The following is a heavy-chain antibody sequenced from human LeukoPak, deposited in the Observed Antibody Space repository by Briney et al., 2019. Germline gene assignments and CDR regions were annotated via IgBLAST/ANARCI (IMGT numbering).Heavy chain of an antibody. CDR3: ASLLNGGVAHWFDP. CDR1: GGSISNTNYY. CDR2: IYYSGNT. D-gene: IGHD7-27*01. J-gene: IGHJ5*02. Sequence: SETLSLTCTVSGGSISNTNYYWGWIRQPPGKGLEWIGNIYYSGNTYYNSSLKSRVTISVDTSKNQFFLKLSSVTAADTAVYYCASLLNGGVAHWFDPWGQGTLVTVSS. V-gene: IGHV4-39*01.